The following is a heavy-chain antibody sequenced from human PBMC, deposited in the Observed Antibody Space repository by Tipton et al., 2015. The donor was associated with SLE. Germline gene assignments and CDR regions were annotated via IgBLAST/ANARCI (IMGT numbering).Heavy chain of an antibody. CDR1: GASISSHY. Sequence: GLVKPSETLSLTCTVSGASISSHYWSWIRQSPGKGLEGIGYIHSSGSTKSNPSLKSRVTITVETSKNQFSLKLSSVTAADTAVYYCARHSQEVSVGGGFDYWGQGTLVTVSS. D-gene: IGHD3-16*01. V-gene: IGHV4-59*11. J-gene: IGHJ4*02. CDR3: ARHSQEVSVGGGFDY. CDR2: IHSSGST.